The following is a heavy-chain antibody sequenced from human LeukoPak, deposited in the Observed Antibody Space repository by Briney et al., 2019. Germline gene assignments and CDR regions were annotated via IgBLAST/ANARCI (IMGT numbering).Heavy chain of an antibody. CDR1: GFTFSSYA. Sequence: GGSLRLSCAASGFTFSSYAMSWVRQAPGKGLEWVSAISGSGGSTYYADSVKGRFTISRDNSKNTLYLQMNSLRAEDTAVYYCAKGGIYCSSTSCYPRFDYWGQGTLVTVSS. D-gene: IGHD2-2*01. V-gene: IGHV3-23*01. J-gene: IGHJ4*02. CDR3: AKGGIYCSSTSCYPRFDY. CDR2: ISGSGGST.